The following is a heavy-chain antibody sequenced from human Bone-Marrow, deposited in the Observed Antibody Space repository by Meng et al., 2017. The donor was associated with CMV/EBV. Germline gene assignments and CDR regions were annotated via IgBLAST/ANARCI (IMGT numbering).Heavy chain of an antibody. CDR1: GYTFTGYY. Sequence: ASVKVSCKASGYTFTGYYMHWVRQAPGQGLEWMGWINPNSGGTNYAQKFQGRVTMTRDTSISTAYMELSRLRSDDTAVYYCARVDWYNWNYGAVCDYWGQGTLVTVSS. CDR2: INPNSGGT. J-gene: IGHJ4*02. V-gene: IGHV1-2*02. D-gene: IGHD1-7*01. CDR3: ARVDWYNWNYGAVCDY.